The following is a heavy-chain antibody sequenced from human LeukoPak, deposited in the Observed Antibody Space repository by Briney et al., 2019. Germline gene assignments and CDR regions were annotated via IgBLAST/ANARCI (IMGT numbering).Heavy chain of an antibody. D-gene: IGHD3-16*02. CDR2: ISSSGSTI. CDR3: ATPYDYVWGSYRHDPHPFDY. V-gene: IGHV3-48*04. Sequence: GGSLRLSCVVSGFTFSSYGMNWVRQAPGKGLEWVSYISSSGSTIYYTDSVKGRFTISRDNAKNSLYLQMNSLRAEDTAVYYCATPYDYVWGSYRHDPHPFDYWGQGTLVTVSS. CDR1: GFTFSSYG. J-gene: IGHJ4*02.